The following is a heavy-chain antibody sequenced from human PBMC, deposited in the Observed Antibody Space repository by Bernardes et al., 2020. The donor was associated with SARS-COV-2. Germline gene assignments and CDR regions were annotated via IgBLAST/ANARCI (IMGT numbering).Heavy chain of an antibody. CDR3: ARSRMRLLDAFDF. V-gene: IGHV4-31*03. CDR1: GGSTNTGGYY. CDR2: IYYGGIT. D-gene: IGHD5-12*01. J-gene: IGHJ3*01. Sequence: SETLSLTCTVSGGSTNTGGYYWTWRRQHPGKGLEWIGHIYYGGITYYNPSLKSRVIISVDTSKNQFSLKLSSVTAADTAVYYCARSRMRLLDAFDFWGQGTIVTVSS.